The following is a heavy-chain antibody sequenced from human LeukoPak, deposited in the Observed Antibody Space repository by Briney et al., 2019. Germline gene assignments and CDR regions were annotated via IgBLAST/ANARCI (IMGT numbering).Heavy chain of an antibody. J-gene: IGHJ4*02. V-gene: IGHV3-33*01. CDR3: ARDRYYYDSSGFFDY. CDR2: TWYDGSNK. Sequence: GGSLRLSCAASGFTFSSYGMHWVRQAPGKGLEWVAVTWYDGSNKYYADSVKGRFTISRDNSKNTLYLQMNSLRAEDTAVYYCARDRYYYDSSGFFDYWGQGTLVTVSS. D-gene: IGHD3-22*01. CDR1: GFTFSSYG.